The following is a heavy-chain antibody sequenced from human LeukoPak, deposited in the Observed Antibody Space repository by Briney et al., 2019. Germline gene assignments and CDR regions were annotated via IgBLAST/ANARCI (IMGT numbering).Heavy chain of an antibody. CDR2: ISHSGST. Sequence: SETLSLTCAVYGGSFSGYYWSWIRQPPGKGLEWIGEISHSGSTNYNPSLKSRVTISVDTSKNQFSLKLSSVTAADTAVYYCARGGGSYRYYFDYWGQGTLVTVSS. CDR1: GGSFSGYY. CDR3: ARGGGSYRYYFDY. D-gene: IGHD1-26*01. J-gene: IGHJ4*02. V-gene: IGHV4-34*01.